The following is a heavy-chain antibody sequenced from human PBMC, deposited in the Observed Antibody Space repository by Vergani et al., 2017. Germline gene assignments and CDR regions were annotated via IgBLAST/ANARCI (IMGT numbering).Heavy chain of an antibody. J-gene: IGHJ6*03. CDR1: GFTFNNYK. D-gene: IGHD2-15*01. CDR3: ARVAVTPPHDYYYYMDV. V-gene: IGHV3-48*02. Sequence: VHLVESGGGVVQPGGSLRLSCEVSGFTFNNYKMKWVHQAPGKGLEWIAYISSRSDTTFYADSVKGRFTISRDNAKNSLYLQMNRLRDEDTGVYYCARVAVTPPHDYYYYMDVWGKGTTVTVSS. CDR2: ISSRSDTT.